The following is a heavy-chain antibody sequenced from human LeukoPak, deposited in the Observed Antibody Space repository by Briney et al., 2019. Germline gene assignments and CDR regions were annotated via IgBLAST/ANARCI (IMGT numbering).Heavy chain of an antibody. J-gene: IGHJ4*02. V-gene: IGHV3-7*01. CDR2: IKEDGSVM. Sequence: GGSLRLSCAVSGFPFTNYWMSWVRQAPGKGLEWVANIKEDGSVMYYVDSLKGRFTISRDSAQNSLYLQMNSLRVEDTAVYFCARDLWGSYSSGSYLDYWGQGALVTVSS. D-gene: IGHD6-19*01. CDR1: GFPFTNYW. CDR3: ARDLWGSYSSGSYLDY.